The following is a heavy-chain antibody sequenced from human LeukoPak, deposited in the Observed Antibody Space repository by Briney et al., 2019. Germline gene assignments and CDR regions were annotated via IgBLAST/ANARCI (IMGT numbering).Heavy chain of an antibody. CDR3: ARNYYGSGSHFRFDP. J-gene: IGHJ5*02. D-gene: IGHD3-10*01. CDR2: INWNGGST. CDR1: GFTFDDYG. Sequence: GGSLRLSCAASGFTFDDYGMSWVRQAPGKGLEWVSGINWNGGSTGYADSVKGRFTISRDNAKNSLYLQMNSLRAEDTALYHCARNYYGSGSHFRFDPWGQGTLVTVSS. V-gene: IGHV3-20*01.